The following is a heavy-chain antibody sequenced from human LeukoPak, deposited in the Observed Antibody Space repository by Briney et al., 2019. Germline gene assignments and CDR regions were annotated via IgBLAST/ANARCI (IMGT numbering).Heavy chain of an antibody. CDR3: TTVTHFYL. V-gene: IGHV3-15*01. D-gene: IGHD2-15*01. Sequence: PGGSPRLSCATSGFSFNGAWLSWVRQAPGKGLGWIGRIQHGGTTDYAAPVKGRFTISRDDSKATLYLQMNSLKTEDTAIYYCTTVTHFYLGGQGTLVTVSS. J-gene: IGHJ4*02. CDR1: GFSFNGAW. CDR2: IQHGGTT.